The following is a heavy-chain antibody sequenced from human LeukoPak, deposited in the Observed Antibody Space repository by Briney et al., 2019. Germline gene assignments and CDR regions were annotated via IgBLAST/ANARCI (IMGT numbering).Heavy chain of an antibody. D-gene: IGHD3-3*01. CDR1: VGSISSSSYY. CDR2: IDYSGGT. V-gene: IGHV4-39*07. Sequence: PSETLSLTCTVSVGSISSSSYYWGWIRQPPGKGLEWIGSIDYSGGTYFSPSLRSRVTLSVDTSKNQFSLNLISVTAADKAVYYCARSPSITIFGVVMYTWFDPWGQGTPVSVSS. CDR3: ARSPSITIFGVVMYTWFDP. J-gene: IGHJ5*02.